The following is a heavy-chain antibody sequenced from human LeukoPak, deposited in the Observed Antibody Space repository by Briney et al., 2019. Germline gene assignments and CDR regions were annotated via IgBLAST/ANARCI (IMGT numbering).Heavy chain of an antibody. CDR1: GGSISSGTYY. Sequence: SQTLSLTCTVSGGSISSGTYYWTWIRQPAGKGLEWIGRIYSSGSTNYNPSLKSRVTISVDTSKNQFSLKLSSVTAADTAVYYCAMGRIITHAFDIWGQGTMVTVSS. J-gene: IGHJ3*02. CDR3: AMGRIITHAFDI. CDR2: IYSSGST. V-gene: IGHV4-61*02. D-gene: IGHD1-26*01.